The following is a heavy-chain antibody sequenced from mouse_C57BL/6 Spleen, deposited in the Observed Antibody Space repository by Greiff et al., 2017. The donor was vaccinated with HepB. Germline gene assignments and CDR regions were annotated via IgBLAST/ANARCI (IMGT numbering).Heavy chain of an antibody. CDR1: GYSITSGYY. CDR3: ARDDGYYPFAY. J-gene: IGHJ3*01. D-gene: IGHD2-3*01. Sequence: DVQLVESGPGLVKPSQSLSLTCSVTGYSITSGYYWNWIRQFPGNKLEWMGYISYDGSNNYNPSLKNRISITRDTSKNQFFLKLNSVTTEDTATYYCARDDGYYPFAYWGQGTLVTVSA. CDR2: ISYDGSN. V-gene: IGHV3-6*01.